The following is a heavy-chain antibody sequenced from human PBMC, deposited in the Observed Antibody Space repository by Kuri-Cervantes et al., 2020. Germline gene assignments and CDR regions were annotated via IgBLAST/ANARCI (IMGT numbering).Heavy chain of an antibody. CDR1: GFTFSSYA. D-gene: IGHD3-3*01. Sequence: GESLKISCAASGFTFSSYAMSWVRQAPGKGLEWVSAISGSGGSTYYADSVKGRFTISRDNAKNSLYLQMNSLRAEDTAVYYCASGNLDFWSGYSFLDVWGKGTTVTVSS. CDR2: ISGSGGST. V-gene: IGHV3-23*01. CDR3: ASGNLDFWSGYSFLDV. J-gene: IGHJ6*04.